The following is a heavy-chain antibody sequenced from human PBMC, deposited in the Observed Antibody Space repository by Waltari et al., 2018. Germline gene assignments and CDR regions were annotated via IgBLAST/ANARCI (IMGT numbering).Heavy chain of an antibody. CDR2: ISFDGEKV. Sequence: QVQLEESGGGVVQTGGSLRVSCVASGFIFRNYAMHWVRRAPGKGLQCVAIISFDGEKVDYADSVRGRFAISRDNSRNTLYLQMNSLRLEDTAVYYCASGRDKEVAATPAGNWGQGILVTVSS. V-gene: IGHV3-30*09. CDR1: GFIFRNYA. D-gene: IGHD6-19*01. CDR3: ASGRDKEVAATPAGN. J-gene: IGHJ4*02.